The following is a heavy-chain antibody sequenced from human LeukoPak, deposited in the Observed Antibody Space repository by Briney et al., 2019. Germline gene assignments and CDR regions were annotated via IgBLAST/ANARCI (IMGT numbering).Heavy chain of an antibody. V-gene: IGHV3-15*01. D-gene: IGHD2-15*01. CDR1: GFTFSSYS. CDR2: IKSKTDGGTT. CDR3: TTGGVVVVVAATLADY. Sequence: GGSLRLSCAASGFTFSSYSMNWARQAPGKGLEWVGRIKSKTDGGTTDYAAPVKGRFTISRDDSKNTLYLQMNSLKTEDTAVYYCTTGGVVVVVAATLADYWGQGTLVTVSS. J-gene: IGHJ4*02.